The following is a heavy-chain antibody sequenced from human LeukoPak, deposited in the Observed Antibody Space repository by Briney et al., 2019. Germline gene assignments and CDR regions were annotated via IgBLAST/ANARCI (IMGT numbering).Heavy chain of an antibody. J-gene: IGHJ6*03. CDR1: GFTFSIYW. V-gene: IGHV3-7*01. Sequence: GGSLRLSCAASGFTFSIYWMSWVRQAPGKGLEWVANIKQDGNEKYYVDSVKGRFTISRDNAKNSLYLQMNSLRAEDMAVYYCARDHIVVVRTATGDYYYYYMDVWGKGTTVTVSS. CDR3: ARDHIVVVRTATGDYYYYYMDV. D-gene: IGHD2-2*01. CDR2: IKQDGNEK.